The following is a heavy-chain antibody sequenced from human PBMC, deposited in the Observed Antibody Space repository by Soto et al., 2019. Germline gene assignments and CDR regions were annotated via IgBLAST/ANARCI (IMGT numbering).Heavy chain of an antibody. CDR2: IYYSGST. CDR3: ARDQRYDFWSGYRQNPQYYYYGMDV. D-gene: IGHD3-3*01. J-gene: IGHJ6*02. V-gene: IGHV4-39*07. CDR1: GGSIGSSSYY. Sequence: SETLSLTCTVSGGSIGSSSYYWCWIRHPPGKGLEWIGSIYYSGSTYYNPSLKSRVTISVDTSRNQFSLKLSSVTAADTAVYYCARDQRYDFWSGYRQNPQYYYYGMDVWGQGTTVTVSS.